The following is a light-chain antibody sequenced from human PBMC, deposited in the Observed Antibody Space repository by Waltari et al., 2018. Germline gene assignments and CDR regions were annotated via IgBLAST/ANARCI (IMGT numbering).Light chain of an antibody. Sequence: QLVLTQSPSASASLGASVKLTCTLDSGHSSNIVAWLQQQPEEGPRDLMKINSDGSHSKGDEIPVRFSGSSSGAERYLTISSVQSEDEADYYCQTGGHGTWVFGGGTKLTVL. CDR1: SGHSSNI. CDR3: QTGGHGTWV. V-gene: IGLV4-69*01. J-gene: IGLJ3*02. CDR2: INSDGSH.